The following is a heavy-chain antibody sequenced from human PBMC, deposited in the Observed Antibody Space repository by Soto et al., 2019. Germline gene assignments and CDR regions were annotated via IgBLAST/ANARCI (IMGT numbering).Heavy chain of an antibody. V-gene: IGHV5-51*01. CDR2: IYRGDSDT. J-gene: IGHJ6*02. CDR3: ASTSYYYGSGSYSPFASQYYYYGMDV. Sequence: PGESLKISCKVSVYSFTSYWIGWVRQMPGKGLEWMGIIYRGDSDTRYSPSFQGQVTISADKSISTTYLQWSSLKASDTAMYYCASTSYYYGSGSYSPFASQYYYYGMDVWGQGTTVTVSS. D-gene: IGHD3-10*01. CDR1: VYSFTSYW.